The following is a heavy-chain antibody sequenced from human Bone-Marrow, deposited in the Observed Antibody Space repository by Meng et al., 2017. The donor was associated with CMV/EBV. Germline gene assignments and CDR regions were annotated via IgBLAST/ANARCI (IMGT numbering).Heavy chain of an antibody. D-gene: IGHD2-2*01. V-gene: IGHV1-3*02. J-gene: IGHJ6*02. CDR1: GYTFTSYA. Sequence: ASVKVSCKASGYTFTSYAMHWVRQAPGQRLEWMGWSNAGNGNTKYSQEFQGRVTITRDTSASTAYMELSSLRSDDTAVYYCARVQPQFCSSTSCHGIEDYGMDVWGQGTTVTVAS. CDR3: ARVQPQFCSSTSCHGIEDYGMDV. CDR2: SNAGNGNT.